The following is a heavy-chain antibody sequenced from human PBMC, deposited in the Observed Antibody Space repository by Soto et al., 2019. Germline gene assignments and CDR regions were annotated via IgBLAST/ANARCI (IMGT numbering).Heavy chain of an antibody. CDR3: AKDVHYDIVTGIEYFDH. CDR1: GFTFSSYA. Sequence: EVQLLESGGGVVQPGESLKISCAVSGFTFSSYAMSWVRQAPGKGLEWVSGISGTGRVTNYAESVKGRFTISRDNTKNTLSLEMKSLRAEDTAVYYCAKDVHYDIVTGIEYFDHWGQGTLVTVSS. CDR2: ISGTGRVT. V-gene: IGHV3-23*01. J-gene: IGHJ1*01. D-gene: IGHD3-9*01.